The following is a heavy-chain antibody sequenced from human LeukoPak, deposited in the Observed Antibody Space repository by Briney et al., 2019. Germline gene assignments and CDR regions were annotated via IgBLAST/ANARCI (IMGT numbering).Heavy chain of an antibody. CDR1: EFTFSSHA. J-gene: IGHJ4*02. Sequence: GGSLRLSCVASEFTFSSHAMNWVRQAPGKGLEWVSSISGGESTYYADSVKGRFTVSRDNSKNTLYLQMNSLRADDTAVYYCAKCRSLSPAAAINYWGQGTLVTVSS. D-gene: IGHD2-2*01. CDR3: AKCRSLSPAAAINY. V-gene: IGHV3-23*01. CDR2: ISGGEST.